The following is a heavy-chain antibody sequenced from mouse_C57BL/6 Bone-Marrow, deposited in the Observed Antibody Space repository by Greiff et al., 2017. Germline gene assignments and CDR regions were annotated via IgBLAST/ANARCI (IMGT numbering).Heavy chain of an antibody. D-gene: IGHD2-4*01. CDR1: GYTFTDYY. CDR3: ARSVIYYDYGYYAMDY. CDR2: INPNNGGT. J-gene: IGHJ4*01. Sequence: VHVKQSGPELVKPGASVKISCKASGYTFTDYYMNWVKQSHGKSLEWIGDINPNNGGTSYNQKFKGKATLTVDKSSSTAYMELRSLTSEDSAVYYCARSVIYYDYGYYAMDYWGQGTSVTVSS. V-gene: IGHV1-26*01.